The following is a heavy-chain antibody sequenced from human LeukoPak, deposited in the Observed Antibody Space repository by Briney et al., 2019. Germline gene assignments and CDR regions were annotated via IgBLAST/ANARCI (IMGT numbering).Heavy chain of an antibody. Sequence: SETLSLTCTVSGGSISSSTNYWGWIRQPPGKGLEWIGSIYYSGSTYYNPSLKSRVTISVDTSKNQFSLKLSSVTAADTAVYYCARGNPGPVDFDLWGRGTLVTVSS. CDR2: IYYSGST. CDR1: GGSISSSTNY. D-gene: IGHD2-21*01. J-gene: IGHJ2*01. V-gene: IGHV4-39*07. CDR3: ARGNPGPVDFDL.